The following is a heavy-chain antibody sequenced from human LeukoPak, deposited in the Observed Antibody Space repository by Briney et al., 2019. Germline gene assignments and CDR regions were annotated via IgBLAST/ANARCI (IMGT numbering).Heavy chain of an antibody. CDR2: INHSGSA. CDR1: GGSFSGYY. D-gene: IGHD6-13*01. CDR3: ARERAAAGTGWFDP. J-gene: IGHJ5*02. Sequence: SETLSLTCAVDGGSFSGYYWSWIRQPPGRGLAWIGEINHSGSANYNPSLKSRVTISVDTSKNPFSLKLSSVTAADTAVYYCARERAAAGTGWFDPWGQGTLVTVSS. V-gene: IGHV4-34*01.